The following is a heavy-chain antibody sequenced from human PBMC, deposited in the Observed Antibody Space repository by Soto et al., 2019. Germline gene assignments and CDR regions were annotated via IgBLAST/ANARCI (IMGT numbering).Heavy chain of an antibody. Sequence: SVTVSCQASGGTFRSYAISWVRQAPGQGLEWMGGIIPIFGTANYAQKFQGRVTITADESTGTAYMELSMLRSEDTAVYYCARMSRSYDSSGYYGYWGQGTLVTVSS. CDR2: IIPIFGTA. CDR3: ARMSRSYDSSGYYGY. J-gene: IGHJ4*02. D-gene: IGHD3-22*01. CDR1: GGTFRSYA. V-gene: IGHV1-69*13.